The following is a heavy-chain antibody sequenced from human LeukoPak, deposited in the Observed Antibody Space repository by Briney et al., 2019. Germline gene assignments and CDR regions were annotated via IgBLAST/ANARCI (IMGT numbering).Heavy chain of an antibody. D-gene: IGHD3-10*01. CDR3: ARTRYYYNSRSYGAPYYFDY. J-gene: IGHJ4*02. CDR2: IYYSGST. V-gene: IGHV4-39*01. CDR1: GGSISSSSYY. Sequence: KSSETLSLTCTVSGGSISSSSYYWGWIRQPPGKGLEWIGSIYYSGSTYYNPSLKRRVTISVDTSKNHFSLKLRSVTAADTAVYYCARTRYYYNSRSYGAPYYFDYWGQGTLVTVSS.